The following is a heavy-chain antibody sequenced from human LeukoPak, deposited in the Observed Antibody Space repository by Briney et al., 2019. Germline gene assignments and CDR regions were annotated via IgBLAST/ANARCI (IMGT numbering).Heavy chain of an antibody. CDR3: ASRGVGGNWFDP. J-gene: IGHJ5*02. Sequence: ASVKVSCKASGYTFTGYYMHWVRQAPGQGLEWMGWINPNSGGTNYAQKFQGRVTMTRDTSISTAYMELSSLRSEDTAVYYCASRGVGGNWFDPWGQGTLVTVSS. D-gene: IGHD1-26*01. CDR1: GYTFTGYY. CDR2: INPNSGGT. V-gene: IGHV1-2*02.